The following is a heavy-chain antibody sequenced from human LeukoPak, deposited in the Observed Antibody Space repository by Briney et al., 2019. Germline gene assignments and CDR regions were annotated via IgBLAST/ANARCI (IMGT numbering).Heavy chain of an antibody. D-gene: IGHD3-10*01. V-gene: IGHV3-48*01. CDR2: ISSSSSTI. Sequence: GGSLRLSCAASGFTFSSYSMNWVRQAPGKGLEWVSYISSSSSTIYYADSVKGRFTISRDNAKNSLYLQMNSLRAEDTAVYYCARGGSFRLLWFGESNDYWGQGTLVTVSS. J-gene: IGHJ4*02. CDR1: GFTFSSYS. CDR3: ARGGSFRLLWFGESNDY.